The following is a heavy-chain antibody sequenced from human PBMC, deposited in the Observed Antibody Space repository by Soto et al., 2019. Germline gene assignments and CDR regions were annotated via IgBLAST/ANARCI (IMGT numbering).Heavy chain of an antibody. CDR2: IKSKTDGGTT. D-gene: IGHD6-6*01. CDR3: TTNIAARPRPKKGGTDV. Sequence: GGSVRLSCAASGFTFSNAWMSWVRKAPGKGLEWVGRIKSKTDGGTTDYAAPVKGRFTISRDDSKNTLYLQMNSLKTEDTAVYYCTTNIAARPRPKKGGTDVWGQGTTVTVSS. V-gene: IGHV3-15*01. J-gene: IGHJ6*02. CDR1: GFTFSNAW.